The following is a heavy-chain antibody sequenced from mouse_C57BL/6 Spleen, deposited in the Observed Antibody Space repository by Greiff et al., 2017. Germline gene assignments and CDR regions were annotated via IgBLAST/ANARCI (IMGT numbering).Heavy chain of an antibody. D-gene: IGHD6-2*01. V-gene: IGHV5-4*01. Sequence: EVKLVESGGGLVKPGGSLKLSCAASGFTFSSYAMSWVRQTPEKRLEWVATISAGGSYTNYPDNVKGRFTFTRDNAKNKLYLQISHLKSEDTAMYDCAREGNASLASFDYWGQGTTLTVSS. CDR1: GFTFSSYA. CDR2: ISAGGSYT. CDR3: AREGNASLASFDY. J-gene: IGHJ2*01.